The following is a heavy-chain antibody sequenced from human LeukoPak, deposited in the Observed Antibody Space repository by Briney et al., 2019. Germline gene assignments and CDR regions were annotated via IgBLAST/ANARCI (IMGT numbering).Heavy chain of an antibody. Sequence: GGSLRLSCAASGFTVSSNYMSWVRQAPGKGLEWVSVIYSGGSTYYADSVKGRFTISRDNSKNTLYFQMNSLRAEDTAVYYCARDRSVAGSDAFDIWGQGTMVTVSS. CDR1: GFTVSSNY. V-gene: IGHV3-66*01. J-gene: IGHJ3*02. CDR2: IYSGGST. CDR3: ARDRSVAGSDAFDI. D-gene: IGHD6-19*01.